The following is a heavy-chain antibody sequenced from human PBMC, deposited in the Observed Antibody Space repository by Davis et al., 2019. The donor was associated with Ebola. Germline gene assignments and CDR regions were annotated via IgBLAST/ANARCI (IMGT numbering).Heavy chain of an antibody. D-gene: IGHD2-2*01. CDR1: GVMFSSYW. CDR2: IKEDGNEK. CDR3: GQGTTSCHV. J-gene: IGHJ4*02. Sequence: PGGSLRLSCAASGVMFSSYWMAWVRQSPGKGLEWVANIKEDGNEKYYVDSVKGRFTISRDNAKNSLYLQMNSLRVEDTALYYCGQGTTSCHVWGQGTLVTVSS. V-gene: IGHV3-7*03.